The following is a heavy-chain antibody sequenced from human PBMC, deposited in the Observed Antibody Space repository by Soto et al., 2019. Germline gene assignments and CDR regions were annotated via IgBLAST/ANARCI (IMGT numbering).Heavy chain of an antibody. D-gene: IGHD2-15*01. CDR1: GVTFSSYS. J-gene: IGHJ4*01. CDR3: ARTSERYCSGGSCDVGY. V-gene: IGHV3-48*02. CDR2: ISSSSSTI. Sequence: PGGSLRLACAASGVTFSSYSMNWVRQAPGKGLEWVSYISSSSSTIYYADSVKGRFTISRDNAKNSLYLQMNSLRDEDTAVYYCARTSERYCSGGSCDVGYWGHGTLVTVSS.